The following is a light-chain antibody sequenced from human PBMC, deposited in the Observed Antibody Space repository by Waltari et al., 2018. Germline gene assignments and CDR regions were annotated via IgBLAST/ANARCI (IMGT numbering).Light chain of an antibody. Sequence: QSALTQPASVSGSPGQTITISCTGSSSDIGGYDFVSWYQQHPGKAPKLMIYDVTNRPSGISNRFSGSKSDNTASLTISGLQAEDEADYCCSSYADSSTIVVFGGGTKVTVL. CDR3: SSYADSSTIVV. V-gene: IGLV2-14*03. CDR2: DVT. J-gene: IGLJ2*01. CDR1: SSDIGGYDF.